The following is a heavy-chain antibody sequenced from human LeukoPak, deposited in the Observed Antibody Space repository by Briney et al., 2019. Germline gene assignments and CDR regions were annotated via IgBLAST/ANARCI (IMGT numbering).Heavy chain of an antibody. J-gene: IGHJ5*02. Sequence: SETLSLTCTVSGGSISSYYWSWIRQPPGKGLEWIGHIYGSGSTNYNPSLKSRVTLSVDTSKNQFSLKLSSVTAADTAVYYCAREGTSGTRLNWFDPWGQGTLVTVSS. CDR1: GGSISSYY. V-gene: IGHV4-59*01. D-gene: IGHD1-1*01. CDR2: IYGSGST. CDR3: AREGTSGTRLNWFDP.